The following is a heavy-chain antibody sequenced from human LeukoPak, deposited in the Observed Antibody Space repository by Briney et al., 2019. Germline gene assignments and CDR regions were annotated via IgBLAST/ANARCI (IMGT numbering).Heavy chain of an antibody. CDR3: ARKGAAAGEGFDP. J-gene: IGHJ5*02. D-gene: IGHD6-13*01. V-gene: IGHV4-39*01. CDR2: IYYSGNT. CDR1: GGSISSSRYY. Sequence: SETLSLTCTVSGGSISSSRYYWGWIRQSPGKGLEWIGTIYYSGNTYYNPSLKSRVTISVDTSKNQFSLKVSSVTAADTAVYYCARKGAAAGEGFDPWGQGTLVTVSS.